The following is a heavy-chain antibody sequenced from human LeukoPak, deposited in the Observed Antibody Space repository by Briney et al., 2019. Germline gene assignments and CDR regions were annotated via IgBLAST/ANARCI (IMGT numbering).Heavy chain of an antibody. V-gene: IGHV4-34*01. CDR3: ARGFYRLNGWLGNTIAAAGNVPFDY. CDR1: GGSFSGYY. D-gene: IGHD6-13*01. J-gene: IGHJ4*02. CDR2: INHSGST. Sequence: SETLSLTCAVYGGSFSGYYWSWIRQPPGKGLEWIGEINHSGSTNYNPSLKSRVTISVDTSKNQISLKLSSVTAADTAVYYCARGFYRLNGWLGNTIAAAGNVPFDYWGQGTLVTVSS.